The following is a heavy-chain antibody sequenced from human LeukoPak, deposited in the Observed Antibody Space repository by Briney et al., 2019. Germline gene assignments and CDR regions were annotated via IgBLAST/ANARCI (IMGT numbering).Heavy chain of an antibody. J-gene: IGHJ4*02. CDR2: IKSDGSST. CDR3: VRESRTDYYGDF. CDR1: GFTFSSYA. V-gene: IGHV3-74*01. D-gene: IGHD3-10*01. Sequence: HTGGSLRLSCAASGFTFSSYAMSWVRQAPGKGLVWVSRIKSDGSSTSYADSVKGRFTMSRDNAKNTLYLQMNSLRAEDTAVYYCVRESRTDYYGDFWGQGTLVTVSS.